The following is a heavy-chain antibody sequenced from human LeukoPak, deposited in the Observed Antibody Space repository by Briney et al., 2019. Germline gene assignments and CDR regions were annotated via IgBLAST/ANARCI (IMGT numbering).Heavy chain of an antibody. CDR3: ARVLWFGELNWFDP. CDR1: GGSISSSNW. D-gene: IGHD3-10*01. J-gene: IGHJ5*02. CDR2: IYHSGST. V-gene: IGHV4-4*02. Sequence: SETLSLTCTVSGGSISSSNWWSWVRQPPGKGLEWIGEIYHSGSTNYNPSLKSRVTISVDKSKNQFSLKLSSVTAADTAVYYCARVLWFGELNWFDPWGQGALVTVSS.